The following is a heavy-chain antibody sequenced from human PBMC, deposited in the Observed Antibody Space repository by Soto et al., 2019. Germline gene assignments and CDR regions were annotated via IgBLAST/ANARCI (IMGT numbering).Heavy chain of an antibody. Sequence: QVQLVRSGTEVKKPGASVKVSCKASGYIFTGYYIHWVRQAPGQGLEWMGWVNPNSGGTKYAQKFQGRVTMTRDTSINTAYMYLSSLRSDDTAVYYCARDRCGSSNCYKGFYDSGGYYCDSWGQGALVTVSS. J-gene: IGHJ4*02. CDR3: ARDRCGSSNCYKGFYDSGGYYCDS. V-gene: IGHV1-2*02. CDR1: GYIFTGYY. CDR2: VNPNSGGT. D-gene: IGHD3-22*01.